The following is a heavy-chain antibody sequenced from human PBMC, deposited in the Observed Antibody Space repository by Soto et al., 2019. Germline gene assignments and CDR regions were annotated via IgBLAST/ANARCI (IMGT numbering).Heavy chain of an antibody. Sequence: PGGSLRLSCAASGFTFSSYSMNWVRQAPGKGLEWISYVSSSSSTTYYADSVKGRFTISRDNAKNSLYLQMNSLRDEDTAVYYCARDEGVSSGTYFYFNYWGQGTLVTVSS. V-gene: IGHV3-48*02. CDR2: VSSSSSTT. J-gene: IGHJ4*02. D-gene: IGHD1-26*01. CDR1: GFTFSSYS. CDR3: ARDEGVSSGTYFYFNY.